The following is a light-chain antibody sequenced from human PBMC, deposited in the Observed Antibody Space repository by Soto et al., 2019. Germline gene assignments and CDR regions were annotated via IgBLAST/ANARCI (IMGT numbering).Light chain of an antibody. CDR2: GNS. V-gene: IGLV1-40*01. CDR1: SSNIGAGYD. CDR3: QSYDSSLSVV. Sequence: QSVLTQPPSVSGAPGQRVTISCTGSSSNIGAGYDVHWYQQLPGTAPQHFIYGNSKRPSGVPDRFSGSKSGTSASLAITGLQAEDEADYYCQSYDSSLSVVFGGGTKLTVL. J-gene: IGLJ2*01.